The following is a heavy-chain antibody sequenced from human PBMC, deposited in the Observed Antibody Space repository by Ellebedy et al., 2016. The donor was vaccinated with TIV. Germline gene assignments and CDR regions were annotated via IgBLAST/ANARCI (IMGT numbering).Heavy chain of an antibody. CDR2: ISGSGSST. J-gene: IGHJ4*02. CDR1: GFTFNRHA. D-gene: IGHD2-2*01. CDR3: AKAGHQLPSYYFDY. V-gene: IGHV3-23*01. Sequence: GESLKISXAASGFTFNRHAMNWVRQAPGKGLEWVSAISGSGSSTYYADSVKGRFTISRDNSKNTLYLQMNSLRAEDTAVYYCAKAGHQLPSYYFDYWGQGTLVTVSS.